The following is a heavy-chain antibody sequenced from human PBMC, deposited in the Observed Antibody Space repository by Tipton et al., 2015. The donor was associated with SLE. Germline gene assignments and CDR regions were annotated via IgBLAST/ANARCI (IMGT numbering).Heavy chain of an antibody. Sequence: TLSLTCTVSGDFISSRYWNWIRQPPGKGLEWIGYVYYSGSTNYNPSLMSRVTISVDTSKNQFSLTLSSVTAADTAMYYCAKYTNYGSFDPWGQGTLVTVSS. J-gene: IGHJ5*02. D-gene: IGHD4-11*01. CDR2: VYYSGST. CDR3: AKYTNYGSFDP. V-gene: IGHV4-59*08. CDR1: GDFISSRY.